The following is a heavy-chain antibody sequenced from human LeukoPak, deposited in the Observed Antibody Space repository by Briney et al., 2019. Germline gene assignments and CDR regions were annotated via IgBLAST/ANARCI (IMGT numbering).Heavy chain of an antibody. CDR1: GFTLSSYA. D-gene: IGHD2-2*01. J-gene: IGHJ3*02. V-gene: IGHV3-23*01. CDR2: ISGSGGST. CDR3: AKDLEYCSSTSCLAGGDAFDI. Sequence: PGGSLRLSCAASGFTLSSYAMSWVRQAPRKGLGWVSAISGSGGSTYYADSVKGRFTISRDKSTNTLYMQMNCLRAEDTAVYYCAKDLEYCSSTSCLAGGDAFDIWGQGTMVTVSS.